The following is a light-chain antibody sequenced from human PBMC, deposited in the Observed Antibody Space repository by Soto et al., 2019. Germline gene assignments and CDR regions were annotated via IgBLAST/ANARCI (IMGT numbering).Light chain of an antibody. V-gene: IGLV1-51*01. CDR2: DDN. CDR1: RSNIGNNS. J-gene: IGLJ1*01. Sequence: QSVLTQPPSVSAAPGQKVTVSCSGSRSNIGNNSVSWYQQLPGTAPKLLIYDDNKRPSGIPDRFSGSKSGTSATLGITGFQTGDEADYYCGSWDSSLSAYVFGTGTKVTV. CDR3: GSWDSSLSAYV.